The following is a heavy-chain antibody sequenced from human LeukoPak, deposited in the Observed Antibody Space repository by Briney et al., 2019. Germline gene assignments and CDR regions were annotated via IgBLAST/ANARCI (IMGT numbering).Heavy chain of an antibody. D-gene: IGHD2-2*01. CDR3: ARGEYQLRTYHYYYYYMDV. CDR1: GFTFSSYW. Sequence: GGSLRLSCAASGFTFSSYWMHWVRQAPGKGLVWVSRINSDGSSTSYADSVKGRFTISRDNAKNTLYLQMNSLRAEDTAVYYCARGEYQLRTYHYYYYYMDVWGKGTTVTVSS. CDR2: INSDGSST. J-gene: IGHJ6*03. V-gene: IGHV3-74*01.